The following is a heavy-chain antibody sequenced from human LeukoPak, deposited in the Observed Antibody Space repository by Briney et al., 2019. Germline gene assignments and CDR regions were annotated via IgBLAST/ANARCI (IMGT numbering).Heavy chain of an antibody. V-gene: IGHV1-18*01. CDR2: ISAYNGNT. Sequence: ASVKVSCKASGYTFTSYGISWVRQAPGQGLEWMGWISAYNGNTNSAQKVQGRVTLTTDTSTSTAYMELRSLGSDDTAVYYCARQVDTSMALPDYWGQGTLVTVSS. J-gene: IGHJ4*02. CDR1: GYTFTSYG. CDR3: ARQVDTSMALPDY. D-gene: IGHD5-18*01.